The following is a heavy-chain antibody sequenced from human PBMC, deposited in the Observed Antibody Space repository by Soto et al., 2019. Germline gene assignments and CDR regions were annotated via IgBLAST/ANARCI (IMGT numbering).Heavy chain of an antibody. CDR2: VTGGNGNT. D-gene: IGHD1-26*01. V-gene: IGHV1-3*01. CDR1: GYTFTSHV. J-gene: IGHJ4*02. Sequence: QVHLVQSGAEVKEPGASVKVSCKASGYTFTSHVMHWVRQAPGQRLEWMGWVTGGNGNTKYSQKFQGRVTFTRDTSATTAYMELRRLTSEDKAVYYCARNSGIAGPSGDLDYWGQVTLVTVSS. CDR3: ARNSGIAGPSGDLDY.